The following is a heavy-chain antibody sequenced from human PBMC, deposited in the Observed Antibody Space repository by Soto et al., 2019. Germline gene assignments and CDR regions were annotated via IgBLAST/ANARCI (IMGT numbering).Heavy chain of an antibody. CDR3: ARVSISFSYYFDY. V-gene: IGHV3-11*01. CDR1: GFTFSDYY. Sequence: GGSLRLSCAASGFTFSDYYMSWIRQAPGKGLEWVSYISSSGSTIYYADSVKGRFTISRDNAKNSLYLQMNSLRAEDTAVYYCARVSISFSYYFDYWGQGTLVTVSS. J-gene: IGHJ4*02. CDR2: ISSSGSTI.